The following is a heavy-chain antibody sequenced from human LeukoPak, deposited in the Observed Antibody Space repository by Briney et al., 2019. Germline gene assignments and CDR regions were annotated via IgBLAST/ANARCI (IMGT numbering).Heavy chain of an antibody. J-gene: IGHJ4*02. CDR1: GFTFSSYA. CDR2: ISGSGGST. Sequence: GGSLRLSCAASGFTFSSYAMSWVRKAPGKGLEWVSAISGSGGSTYYADSVKGRFTISRDNSKNTLYLQMNSLRAEDTAVYYCAKDLRYCSSTSCFTGSDYWGQGTLVTVSS. CDR3: AKDLRYCSSTSCFTGSDY. V-gene: IGHV3-23*01. D-gene: IGHD2-2*01.